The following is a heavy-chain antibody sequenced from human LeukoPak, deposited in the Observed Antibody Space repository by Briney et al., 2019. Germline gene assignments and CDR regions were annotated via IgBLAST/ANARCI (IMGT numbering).Heavy chain of an antibody. CDR1: GYTFTSYD. D-gene: IGHD6-19*01. CDR3: ARSYSSGWYPTY. CDR2: MNPNSGNT. J-gene: IGHJ4*02. Sequence: ASVKVSCKASGYTFTSYDINWVRQATGQGLEWMGWMNPNSGNTGYAQKFQGRVTMTRNTSISTAYMELSSLRSEDTAVYYCARSYSSGWYPTYWSQGTLVTVSS. V-gene: IGHV1-8*01.